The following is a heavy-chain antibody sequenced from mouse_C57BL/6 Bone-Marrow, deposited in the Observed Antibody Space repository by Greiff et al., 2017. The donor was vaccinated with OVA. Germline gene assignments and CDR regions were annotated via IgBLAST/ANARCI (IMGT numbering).Heavy chain of an antibody. D-gene: IGHD1-1*01. J-gene: IGHJ2*01. CDR2: IYPGSGNT. V-gene: IGHV1-76*01. Sequence: VQLQQSGAELVRPGASVKLSCKASGYTFTDYYINWVKQRPGQGLEWIARIYPGSGNTYYNEKFKGKATLTAEKSSSTAYMQLSSLTSEDSAVYFCASGEHYYGSFDDWGQGTTLTVSS. CDR1: GYTFTDYY. CDR3: ASGEHYYGSFDD.